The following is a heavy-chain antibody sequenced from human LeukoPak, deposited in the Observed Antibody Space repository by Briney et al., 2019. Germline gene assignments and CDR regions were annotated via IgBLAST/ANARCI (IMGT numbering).Heavy chain of an antibody. D-gene: IGHD6-13*01. CDR3: ARAAAHFDY. V-gene: IGHV3-30*04. CDR1: GFTFSSYA. Sequence: GGSLRLSCAASGFTFSSYAMDWVRQAPGKGLEWVAVISYDGSNKYYADSVKGRFTISGDNSKNTLYLQMNSLRAEDTAVYYCARAAAHFDYWGQGTLVTVSS. CDR2: ISYDGSNK. J-gene: IGHJ4*02.